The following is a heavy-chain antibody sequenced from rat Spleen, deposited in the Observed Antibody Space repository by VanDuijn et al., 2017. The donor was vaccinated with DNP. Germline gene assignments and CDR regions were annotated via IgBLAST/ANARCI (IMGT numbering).Heavy chain of an antibody. D-gene: IGHD4-3*01. V-gene: IGHV5S13*01. CDR3: TRWGFMDA. CDR1: GFTFTNYG. Sequence: EVQLVESGGGLVQPGRSLKLSCTASGFTFTNYGMAWVRQAPTKGLEWVASITTGGGNTYYRYSVKGRFTISRDNAKNTQYLQMDSLRSEDTATYYCTRWGFMDAWGQGISVTVSS. J-gene: IGHJ4*01. CDR2: ITTGGGNT.